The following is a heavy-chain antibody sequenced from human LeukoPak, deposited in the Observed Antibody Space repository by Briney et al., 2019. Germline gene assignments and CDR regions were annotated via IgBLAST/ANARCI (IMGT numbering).Heavy chain of an antibody. Sequence: GGSPRLSCAASGFTLSSYAMSWVRQAPGKGLEWVSAISGSGGSTYYADSVKGRFTISRDNSKNTLYLQMNSLRAEDTAVYYCAKDRAVAGNFDYWGQGTLVTVSS. V-gene: IGHV3-23*01. D-gene: IGHD6-19*01. J-gene: IGHJ4*02. CDR2: ISGSGGST. CDR1: GFTLSSYA. CDR3: AKDRAVAGNFDY.